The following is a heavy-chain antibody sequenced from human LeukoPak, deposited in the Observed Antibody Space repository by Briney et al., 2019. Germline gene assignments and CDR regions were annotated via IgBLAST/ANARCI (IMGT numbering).Heavy chain of an antibody. D-gene: IGHD3-10*01. CDR3: AGLWFGELLNY. J-gene: IGHJ4*02. Sequence: GGSLRLSCAASGFTFSSYEMNWVRQAPGKGLEWVSYISSSGSTIYYADSVKGRFTISRDNAKNSLYLQMNSLRAEDTAVYYCAGLWFGELLNYWGQGTLVTVSS. CDR2: ISSSGSTI. V-gene: IGHV3-48*03. CDR1: GFTFSSYE.